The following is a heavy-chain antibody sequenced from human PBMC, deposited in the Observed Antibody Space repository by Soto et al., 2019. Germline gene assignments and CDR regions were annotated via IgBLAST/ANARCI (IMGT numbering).Heavy chain of an antibody. V-gene: IGHV4-4*02. J-gene: IGHJ4*02. CDR3: ARDSSSWYLFVPGEVSDY. D-gene: IGHD6-13*01. Sequence: TLSLTCAVSGGSISSSNWWSWVRQPPGKGLEWIGEIYHSGSTNYNPSLKSRVTISVDKSKNQFSLKLSSVTAADTAVYYCARDSSSWYLFVPGEVSDYWGQGTLVTVSS. CDR2: IYHSGST. CDR1: GGSISSSNW.